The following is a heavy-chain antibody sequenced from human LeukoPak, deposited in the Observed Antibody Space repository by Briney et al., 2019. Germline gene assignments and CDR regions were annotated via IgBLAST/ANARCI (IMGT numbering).Heavy chain of an antibody. CDR3: ARHPKRYTTGFDP. V-gene: IGHV4-39*01. J-gene: IGHJ5*02. CDR2: LYYSGTT. D-gene: IGHD1-1*01. Sequence: PSETLSLTCTVSGGSISSSSYSWGWIRQPPGKGLEGIGSLYYSGTTYYNPSLETRVTMSVDTSKTQFSLNLNSVTAADTPVYYCARHPKRYTTGFDPWGQGTLVTVSS. CDR1: GGSISSSSYS.